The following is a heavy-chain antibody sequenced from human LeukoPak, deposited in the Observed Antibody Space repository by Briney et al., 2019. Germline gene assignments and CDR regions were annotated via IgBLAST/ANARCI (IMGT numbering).Heavy chain of an antibody. V-gene: IGHV3-21*01. Sequence: KSGGSLRLSCAPSGFTFNSYAMNWVRQATGKALEWLSSICSNGDYIYYADSLKGRFTVSRDNANNSLYVQMISLRAEDTAVYYCAREYSYGYLDYWGQGTLVTVSS. CDR3: AREYSYGYLDY. CDR2: ICSNGDYI. J-gene: IGHJ4*02. CDR1: GFTFNSYA. D-gene: IGHD5-18*01.